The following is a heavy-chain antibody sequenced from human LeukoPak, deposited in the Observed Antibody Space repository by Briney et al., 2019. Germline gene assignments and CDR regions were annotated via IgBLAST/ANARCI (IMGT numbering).Heavy chain of an antibody. Sequence: ASVKVSCKASGGTFSSYAISWVRQAPGQGLEWMGRIFPIFGTANYAQKFQGRVTITTDESTSTAYMELSSLRSEDTAVYYCARSYDILTGLRFGAFDIWGQGTMVTVSS. J-gene: IGHJ3*02. CDR1: GGTFSSYA. CDR3: ARSYDILTGLRFGAFDI. CDR2: IFPIFGTA. V-gene: IGHV1-69*05. D-gene: IGHD3-9*01.